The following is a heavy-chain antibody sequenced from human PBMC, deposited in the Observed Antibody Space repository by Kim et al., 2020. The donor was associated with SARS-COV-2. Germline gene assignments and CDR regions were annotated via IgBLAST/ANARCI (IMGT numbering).Heavy chain of an antibody. CDR1: GFTFSSYA. D-gene: IGHD3-16*01. J-gene: IGHJ6*02. CDR2: ISYDGSNK. CDR3: ARDRKTYDYIWGSGRRYYYYYYGMDV. V-gene: IGHV3-30*04. Sequence: GGSLRLSCAASGFTFSSYAMHWVRQAPGKGLEWVAVISYDGSNKYYVDSVKGRFTISRDNSKNTLYLQMNSLRAEDTAVYYCARDRKTYDYIWGSGRRYYYYYYGMDVWGQGTTVTVSS.